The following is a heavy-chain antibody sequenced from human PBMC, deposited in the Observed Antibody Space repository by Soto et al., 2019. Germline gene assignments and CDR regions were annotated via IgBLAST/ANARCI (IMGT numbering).Heavy chain of an antibody. CDR3: VRLTSRITAASHGRSNWLVP. D-gene: IGHD1-20*01. V-gene: IGHV4-39*01. J-gene: IGHJ5*02. CDR2: IYHTGTT. Sequence: ETLSLACIVSGGSVTSSSCYWGWIRQPPGKGLEWIGDIYHTGTTYYNPSLKSRVTIYVDTSTEQFSLKLSSVTAADTAMYYCVRLTSRITAASHGRSNWLVPRGTGTMVTVSS. CDR1: GGSVTSSSCY.